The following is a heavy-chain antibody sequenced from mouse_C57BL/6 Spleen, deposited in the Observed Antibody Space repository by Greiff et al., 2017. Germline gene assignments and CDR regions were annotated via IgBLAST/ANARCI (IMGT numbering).Heavy chain of an antibody. CDR3: ARIGLRPSDV. CDR1: GYAFSSYW. CDR2: IYPGDGDT. D-gene: IGHD2-12*01. Sequence: VKLQESGAGLVQPGPSVTISCTASGYAFSSYWVNWLKQRPGKGIEWIVQIYPGDGDTNYNGTFKGKATLTADKSSSTAYMQLSSLTSGDSAVYYCARIGLRPSDVWGSGNTLTASS. J-gene: IGHJ1*01. V-gene: IGHV1-80*01.